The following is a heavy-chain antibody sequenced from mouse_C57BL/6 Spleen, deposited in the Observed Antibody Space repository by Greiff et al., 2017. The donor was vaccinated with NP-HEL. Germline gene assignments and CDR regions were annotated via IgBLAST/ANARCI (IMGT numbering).Heavy chain of an antibody. CDR3: ARSFDGYFLSYWYFDV. Sequence: EVKLLESGGGLVQPGGSLSLSCAASGFTFTDYYMSWVRQPPGKALEWLGFIRNKANGYTTEYSASVKGRFTISRDNSQSILYLQMNALRAEDSATYYCARSFDGYFLSYWYFDVWGTGTTVTVSS. CDR2: IRNKANGYTT. V-gene: IGHV7-3*01. D-gene: IGHD2-3*01. CDR1: GFTFTDYY. J-gene: IGHJ1*03.